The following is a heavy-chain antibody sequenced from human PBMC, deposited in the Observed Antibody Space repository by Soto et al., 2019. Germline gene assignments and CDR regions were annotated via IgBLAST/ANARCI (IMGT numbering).Heavy chain of an antibody. CDR2: ISYDGSNK. CDR1: GFTFSSYA. D-gene: IGHD3-22*01. J-gene: IGHJ4*03. CDR3: ARGADSGGYHFEH. Sequence: GGSLRLSCAASGFTFSSYAMHWVRQAPGKGLDWVAVISYDGSNKFYADSVKGRFTISRDNSKNTLYLQMNSLTTEDTAVYYCARGADSGGYHFEHWGHGTLDTSPQ. V-gene: IGHV3-30-3*01.